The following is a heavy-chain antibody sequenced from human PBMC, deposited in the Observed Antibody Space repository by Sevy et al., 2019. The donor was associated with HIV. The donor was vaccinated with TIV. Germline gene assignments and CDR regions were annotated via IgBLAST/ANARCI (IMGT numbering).Heavy chain of an antibody. V-gene: IGHV1-18*04. CDR3: ARDDGRTTSSYYMDV. CDR2: ISAYNGNT. Sequence: APVKVSCKASGYTFTSYGISWVRQAPGQGLEWMGWISAYNGNTNYAQKLQGRVTMTTDTSTSTAYMELRSLRSDDTAVYYCARDDGRTTSSYYMDVWGKGTTVTVSS. CDR1: GYTFTSYG. J-gene: IGHJ6*03. D-gene: IGHD1-1*01.